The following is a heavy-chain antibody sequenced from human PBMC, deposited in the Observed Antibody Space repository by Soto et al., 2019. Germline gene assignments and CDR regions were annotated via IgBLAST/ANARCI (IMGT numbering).Heavy chain of an antibody. CDR1: GYTFTSYG. D-gene: IGHD5-18*01. Sequence: QVQLVQSGTEVKKPGASVKVSCKTSGYTFTSYGISWVRQATGQGLEWMGLISPYNGDTIYARKFQGRVIVTADTATSTVYMELRRLRSDDTAVYYCVRDASSGYRGWWDPWGQGTLVTVSS. CDR3: VRDASSGYRGWWDP. J-gene: IGHJ5*02. CDR2: ISPYNGDT. V-gene: IGHV1-18*01.